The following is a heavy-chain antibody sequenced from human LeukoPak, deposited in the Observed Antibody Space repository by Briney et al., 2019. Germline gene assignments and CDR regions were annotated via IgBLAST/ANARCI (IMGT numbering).Heavy chain of an antibody. D-gene: IGHD6-25*01. Sequence: SETLSLTCTVSGGSISSSSYYWGWIRQPPGKGLEWIGSIYYSGSTYYSPSLKSRVTISVDTSKNQFSLKLNSVTAADTAVYYCARSSGWHLLLLDYWGQGTLVTVSS. CDR3: ARSSGWHLLLLDY. J-gene: IGHJ4*02. V-gene: IGHV4-39*01. CDR1: GGSISSSSYY. CDR2: IYYSGST.